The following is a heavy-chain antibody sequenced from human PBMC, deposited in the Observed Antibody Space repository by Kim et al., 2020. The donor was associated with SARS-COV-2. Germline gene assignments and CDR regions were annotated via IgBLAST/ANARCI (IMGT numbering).Heavy chain of an antibody. CDR3: AKSPSYDWYGMDV. Sequence: ADSVKGRFTISRDNSKNTLYLQMNSLRAEDTAVYYCAKSPSYDWYGMDVWGQGTTVTVSS. D-gene: IGHD3-3*01. J-gene: IGHJ6*02. V-gene: IGHV3-30*02.